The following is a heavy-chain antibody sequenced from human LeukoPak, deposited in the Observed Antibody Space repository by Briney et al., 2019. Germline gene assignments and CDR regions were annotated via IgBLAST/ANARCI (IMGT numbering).Heavy chain of an antibody. D-gene: IGHD3-10*01. CDR1: GFTVSSNY. Sequence: GGSLRLSCAASGFTVSSNYMSWVRQAPGKGLEWVSVISGSDTSTYYADSVKGRFTISRDNSKNTLYLQMNSLRAEDTAVYYCAKHLWRDLLWFGEGYYFGYWGQGTLVTVSS. CDR3: AKHLWRDLLWFGEGYYFGY. V-gene: IGHV3-23*01. J-gene: IGHJ4*02. CDR2: ISGSDTST.